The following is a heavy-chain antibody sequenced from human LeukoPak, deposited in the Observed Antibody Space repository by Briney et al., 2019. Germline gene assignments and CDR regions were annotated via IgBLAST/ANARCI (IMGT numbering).Heavy chain of an antibody. D-gene: IGHD2-15*01. Sequence: SETLSLTCTVSGGSISSYYWSWIRQPPGKGLEWIGYIYYSGSTNYNPSLKSRVTISVDTSKNQFSLKLSSVTAADTAVYYCARVGSMFSWFDPWGQGTLVTVSS. CDR3: ARVGSMFSWFDP. CDR2: IYYSGST. V-gene: IGHV4-59*01. J-gene: IGHJ5*02. CDR1: GGSISSYY.